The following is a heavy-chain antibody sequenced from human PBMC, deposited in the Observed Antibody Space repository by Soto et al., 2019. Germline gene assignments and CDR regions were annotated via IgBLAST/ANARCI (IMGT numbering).Heavy chain of an antibody. J-gene: IGHJ2*01. Sequence: TQSLRVRGNISVVSVRTKRKCVSWIRQPPANALESLALIDWDDDKYYSTSLKTRLTISKDTSKNQVVLTMTNMDPVDTATYYCARFSPITTSVYPSRLPRHFWSATLRLW. CDR1: VVSVRTKRKC. V-gene: IGHV2-70*01. CDR2: IDWDDDK. D-gene: IGHD3-3*01. CDR3: ARFSPITTSVYPSRLPRHFWSATLRL.